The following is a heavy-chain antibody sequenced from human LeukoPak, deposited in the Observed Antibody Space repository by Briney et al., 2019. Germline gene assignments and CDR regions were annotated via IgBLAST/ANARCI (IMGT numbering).Heavy chain of an antibody. CDR1: GLSFTTSGVG. CDR2: LYWDGDS. D-gene: IGHD7-27*01. V-gene: IGHV2-5*02. CDR3: AHSLGRRKDYYYMDV. J-gene: IGHJ6*03. Sequence: ESGPTLVKPTQTLTLTCAFSGLSFTTSGVGVGWIRQPPGKALEWLALLYWDGDSRYSLSLKNRLTITKDTSKNQVVLRMINMDPVDTATYFCAHSLGRRKDYYYMDVWGKGTTVTVSS.